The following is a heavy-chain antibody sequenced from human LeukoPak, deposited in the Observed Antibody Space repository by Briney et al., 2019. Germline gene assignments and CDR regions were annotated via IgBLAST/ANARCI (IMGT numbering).Heavy chain of an antibody. J-gene: IGHJ4*02. CDR1: GFTFSSYA. V-gene: IGHV3-30*04. Sequence: GGSLRLSCAASGFTFSSYAMHWVRQAPGKGLEWVAVISNDGTNKYYADSVKGRFTISRDNSKNMVYLQMNSLRAEDTAVYYCTKAPTVTQRGYFDYWGQGTLVTVSS. D-gene: IGHD4-11*01. CDR3: TKAPTVTQRGYFDY. CDR2: ISNDGTNK.